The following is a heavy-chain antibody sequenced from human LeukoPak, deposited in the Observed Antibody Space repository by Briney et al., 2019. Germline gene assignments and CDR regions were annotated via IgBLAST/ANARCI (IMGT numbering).Heavy chain of an antibody. V-gene: IGHV4-61*02. J-gene: IGHJ3*02. CDR2: FYTIGST. CDR1: GGSISSGSYY. D-gene: IGHD3-22*01. CDR3: VGSEYYDSSGLDAFDI. Sequence: SQTPCLTCTVSGGSISSGSYYWSWIRQPAGKGLEWIGRFYTIGSTNYNPSLKSRVTISVDTSKNQFSLKLSSVTAADTAVYYCVGSEYYDSSGLDAFDIWGQGTMVTVSS.